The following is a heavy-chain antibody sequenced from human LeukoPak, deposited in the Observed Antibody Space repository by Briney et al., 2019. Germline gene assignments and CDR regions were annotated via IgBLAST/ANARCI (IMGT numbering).Heavy chain of an antibody. CDR1: GFTFDDYA. Sequence: GGSLRPSCAASGFTFDDYAMHWVRQAPGKGLEWVSGISWNSGSIGYADSVKGRFTISRDNAKNSLYLQMNSLRAEDTALYYCAKAAYYYDSSGGVDYWGQGTLVTVSS. J-gene: IGHJ4*02. CDR2: ISWNSGSI. CDR3: AKAAYYYDSSGGVDY. D-gene: IGHD3-22*01. V-gene: IGHV3-9*01.